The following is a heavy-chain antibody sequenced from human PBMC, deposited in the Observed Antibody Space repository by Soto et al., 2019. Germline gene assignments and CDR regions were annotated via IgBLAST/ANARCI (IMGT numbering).Heavy chain of an antibody. Sequence: SETLSLTCTVSGGSISSYYWSWVRQPPGKGLEWIGYIYYRGSTNYNPSLKSRLTISVDTSENQFSLRLNSVTAADTAVYYCVRVAGSSSKVYYHGFWGQGALVTVSS. D-gene: IGHD3-10*01. CDR1: GGSISSYY. J-gene: IGHJ4*02. CDR2: IYYRGST. CDR3: VRVAGSSSKVYYHGF. V-gene: IGHV4-59*01.